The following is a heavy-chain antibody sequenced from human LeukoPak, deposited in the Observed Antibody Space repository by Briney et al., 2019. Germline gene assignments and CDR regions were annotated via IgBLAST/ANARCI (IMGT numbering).Heavy chain of an antibody. J-gene: IGHJ4*02. CDR2: INPSGGST. Sequence: ASVKVSCKASGYTFSNYYIHWVRRAPGQGLEWMGIINPSGGSTSSAQKFQGRLTMTRDTSTSTVYMELNSLRSEDTAVYYCARVGSKSEFYCDSCGYYYGSYYFDYWGQGTLVTVSS. V-gene: IGHV1-46*01. CDR3: ARVGSKSEFYCDSCGYYYGSYYFDY. CDR1: GYTFSNYY. D-gene: IGHD3-22*01.